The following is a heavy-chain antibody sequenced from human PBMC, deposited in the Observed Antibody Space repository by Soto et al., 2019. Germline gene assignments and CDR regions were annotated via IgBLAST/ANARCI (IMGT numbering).Heavy chain of an antibody. J-gene: IGHJ5*02. V-gene: IGHV3-23*01. Sequence: EVQLLESGGGLAQPGGSLRLSCVASGFTFSNYAMSWVRQAPGKGLEWVSPMRGSGGSTYYAESVKDRFIISRDSSKNTRYLLTISLRGEDPGVYDWAKGGGCGCFDPWGQGTLVTVSS. CDR1: GFTFSNYA. CDR2: MRGSGGST. CDR3: AKGGGCGCFDP. D-gene: IGHD2-15*01.